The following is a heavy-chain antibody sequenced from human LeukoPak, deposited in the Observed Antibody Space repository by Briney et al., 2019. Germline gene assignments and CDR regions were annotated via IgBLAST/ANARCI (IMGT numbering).Heavy chain of an antibody. CDR1: GFTVSSNY. D-gene: IGHD2-21*01. Sequence: GGSLRLSCAASGFTVSSNYMSWVRQAPGKGLEWVSVIYSGGSTYYADSVKGRFTISRDNSKNTLCLQMNSLRAEDTAVYYCARGRERGVYSPYYFDYWGQEPLVTVS. CDR3: ARGRERGVYSPYYFDY. V-gene: IGHV3-53*01. J-gene: IGHJ4*02. CDR2: IYSGGST.